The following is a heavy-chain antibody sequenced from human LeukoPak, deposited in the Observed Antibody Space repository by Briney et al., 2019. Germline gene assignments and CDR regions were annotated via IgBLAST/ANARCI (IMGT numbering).Heavy chain of an antibody. Sequence: GGSLRLSCAASGFTFTHAWMTWVRQAPGKGLEWVGRMKTRTAGGTTDYAAPVKGRLTISRDDSNNTLYLQMNSLKTEDTAVYYCVANLFGVAIGRDYHYLYLDAWGEGTTVTVSS. CDR3: VANLFGVAIGRDYHYLYLDA. V-gene: IGHV3-15*01. D-gene: IGHD3-3*01. CDR1: GFTFTHAW. J-gene: IGHJ6*03. CDR2: MKTRTAGGTT.